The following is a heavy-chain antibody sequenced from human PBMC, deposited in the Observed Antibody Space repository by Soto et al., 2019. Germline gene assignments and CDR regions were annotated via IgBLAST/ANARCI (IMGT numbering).Heavy chain of an antibody. V-gene: IGHV1-8*01. CDR3: AKVSRRGASIDYDY. CDR2: MNPNTGDT. Sequence: QVQLVQSGAEVKEPGASVKVSCRASGYTFSNYDMNWVRQATGQGPEWSGWMNPNTGDTGYAQKFQGRVTMTRDISTNTAYMELSSLRYEDTAVYYCAKVSRRGASIDYDYWGQGTVVTVSS. J-gene: IGHJ4*02. D-gene: IGHD3-22*01. CDR1: GYTFSNYD.